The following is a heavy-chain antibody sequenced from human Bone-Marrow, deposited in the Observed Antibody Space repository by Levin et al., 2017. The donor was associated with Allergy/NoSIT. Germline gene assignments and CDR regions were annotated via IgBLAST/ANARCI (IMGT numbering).Heavy chain of an antibody. D-gene: IGHD2-15*01. CDR2: IISIFGTA. CDR3: ARGWFPVVAAIPDAFDI. Sequence: ASVKVSCKASGGTFSSYAISWVRQAPGQGLEWMGGIISIFGTANYAQKFQGRVTITADESTSTAYMELSSLRSEDTAVYYCARGWFPVVAAIPDAFDIWGQGTMVTVSS. J-gene: IGHJ3*02. CDR1: GGTFSSYA. V-gene: IGHV1-69*13.